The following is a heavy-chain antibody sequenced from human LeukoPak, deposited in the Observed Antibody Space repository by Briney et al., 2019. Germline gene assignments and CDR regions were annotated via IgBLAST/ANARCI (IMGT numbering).Heavy chain of an antibody. J-gene: IGHJ4*02. D-gene: IGHD1-26*01. Sequence: PGGSLRLSCAASGFTFSSYAMHWVRQAPGKGLEWVAVISYDGSNKYYADSVKGRFTISRDNSKKTLYLQMNSLRAEDTAVYYCARQWELPGGFDYWGQGTLVTVSS. CDR3: ARQWELPGGFDY. V-gene: IGHV3-30-3*01. CDR2: ISYDGSNK. CDR1: GFTFSSYA.